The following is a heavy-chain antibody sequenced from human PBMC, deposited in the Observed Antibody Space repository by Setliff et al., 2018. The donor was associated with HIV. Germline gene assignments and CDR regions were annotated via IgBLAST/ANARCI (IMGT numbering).Heavy chain of an antibody. CDR3: ARAAAGNTGPFDL. V-gene: IGHV4-4*07. CDR2: IYTSGST. CDR1: GGSISNSY. D-gene: IGHD4-17*01. Sequence: SETLSLTCTVPGGSISNSYWSWIRQPAGKGLEWIGRIYTSGSTMYNPSLKSRVTMSVDTSNNQFSLKLTSVTASDTAVYYCARAAAGNTGPFDLWGQGSPVTVSS. J-gene: IGHJ4*02.